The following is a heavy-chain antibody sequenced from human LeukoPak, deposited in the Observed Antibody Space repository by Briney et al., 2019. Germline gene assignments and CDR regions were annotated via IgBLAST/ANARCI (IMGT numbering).Heavy chain of an antibody. J-gene: IGHJ4*02. CDR1: GFTFSRYA. V-gene: IGHV3-23*01. CDR2: IRGDGGSI. Sequence: GGSLRLSCAASGFTFSRYAMSWVRQAPGKGLEWVSSIRGDGGSIWYADFVKGRFTISRDNSKSTLYLQMNSLRSEDTAIYYGAKVPRLDSYDYWGRGPLVTVSP. D-gene: IGHD1-1*01. CDR3: AKVPRLDSYDY.